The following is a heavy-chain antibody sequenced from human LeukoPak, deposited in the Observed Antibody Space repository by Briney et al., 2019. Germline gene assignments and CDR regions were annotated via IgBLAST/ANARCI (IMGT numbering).Heavy chain of an antibody. CDR3: ATSGYSDSGYFDC. J-gene: IGHJ4*02. Sequence: GASVKVSCKASGYTFTGYCMHWVRQAPGQGLEWMGWINPNSGGTNYAQKFQGRVTMTRDTSISTAYMELSRLRSDDTAVYYCATSGYSDSGYFDCWGQGTLVTVSS. D-gene: IGHD5-12*01. CDR2: INPNSGGT. V-gene: IGHV1-2*02. CDR1: GYTFTGYC.